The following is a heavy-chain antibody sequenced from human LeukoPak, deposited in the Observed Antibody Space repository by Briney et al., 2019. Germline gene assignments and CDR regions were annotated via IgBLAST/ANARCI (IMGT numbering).Heavy chain of an antibody. CDR3: ACGIAAATYFDS. Sequence: PGRSLRLSCAASSFTLSIYAMHWVRQAPGKGLEWVAVISYDGSNKYYADSVKSRFTISRDNSKSTLYLQTNSLRPEDTAVYYCACGIAAATYFDSWGQGTLVTVSS. CDR1: SFTLSIYA. D-gene: IGHD6-13*01. CDR2: ISYDGSNK. V-gene: IGHV3-30*04. J-gene: IGHJ4*02.